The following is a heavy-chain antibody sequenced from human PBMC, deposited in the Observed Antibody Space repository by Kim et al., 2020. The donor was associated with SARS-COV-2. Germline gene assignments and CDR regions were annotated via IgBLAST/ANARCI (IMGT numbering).Heavy chain of an antibody. CDR1: GYTFTSYA. CDR3: ARGDRRGIYCSGGSCYPDY. V-gene: IGHV1-3*01. J-gene: IGHJ4*02. Sequence: ASVKVSCKASGYTFTSYAMHWVRQAPGQRLEWMGWINAGNGNTKYSQKFQGRVTITRDTSASTAYVELSSLRSEDTAVYYCARGDRRGIYCSGGSCYPDYWGQGTLVTVSS. D-gene: IGHD2-15*01. CDR2: INAGNGNT.